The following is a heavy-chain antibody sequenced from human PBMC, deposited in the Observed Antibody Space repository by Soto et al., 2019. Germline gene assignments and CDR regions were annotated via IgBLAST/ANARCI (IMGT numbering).Heavy chain of an antibody. CDR3: ARPTAQDDIVVVPAAGTRDFYAFDI. V-gene: IGHV4-39*01. CDR2: IYYSGST. CDR1: GGSISSSSYY. Sequence: SETLSLTCTVSGGSISSSSYYWGWIRQPPGKGLEWIGSIYYSGSTYYNPSLKSRVTISVDTSKNQFSLKLSSVTAADTAVYYCARPTAQDDIVVVPAAGTRDFYAFDIWGQGTMVTVSS. J-gene: IGHJ3*02. D-gene: IGHD2-2*01.